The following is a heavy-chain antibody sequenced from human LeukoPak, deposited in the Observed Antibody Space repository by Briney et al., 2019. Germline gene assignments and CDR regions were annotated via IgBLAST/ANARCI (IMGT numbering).Heavy chain of an antibody. J-gene: IGHJ4*02. Sequence: GGSLRLSCAASGFTFSSYAMHWVRQAPGKGLEWVAVISYDGSNIYYADSVKGRFTISRDNSKNTLYLQMNSLTAEDTAVYYCARDDGYNLLDYWGQGTLVTVSS. CDR3: ARDDGYNLLDY. V-gene: IGHV3-30*04. CDR2: ISYDGSNI. D-gene: IGHD5-24*01. CDR1: GFTFSSYA.